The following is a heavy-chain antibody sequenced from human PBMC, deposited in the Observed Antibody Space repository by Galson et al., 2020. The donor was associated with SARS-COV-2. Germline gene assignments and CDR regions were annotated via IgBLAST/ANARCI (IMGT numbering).Heavy chain of an antibody. CDR2: INPKNGDT. Sequence: ASVKVSCKASGYTFTGYFLHWVRQVPGQGLEWMGWINPKNGDTNYAQRFQGRVTMTGDTSISTVYMELTNLRSDDTAFYYCARRLNSNNWLIMGIGYWGQGTLVTVSS. D-gene: IGHD6-13*01. CDR3: ARRLNSNNWLIMGIGY. V-gene: IGHV1-2*02. CDR1: GYTFTGYF. J-gene: IGHJ4*02.